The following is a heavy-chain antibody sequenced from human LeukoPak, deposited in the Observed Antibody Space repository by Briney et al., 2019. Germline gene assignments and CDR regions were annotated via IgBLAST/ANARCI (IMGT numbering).Heavy chain of an antibody. CDR1: GASIRSGDYY. CDR3: ARDCSGGSCYGAFDI. V-gene: IGHV4-30-4*01. CDR2: IYDSGST. J-gene: IGHJ3*02. D-gene: IGHD2-15*01. Sequence: SQTLSLTCTVSGASIRSGDYYWSWIRQPPGKGLEWIGYIYDSGSTYYNPSLKSRTTISVDTSENRFSLKLSSVTATDTAVYYCARDCSGGSCYGAFDIWGQGTMVTVSS.